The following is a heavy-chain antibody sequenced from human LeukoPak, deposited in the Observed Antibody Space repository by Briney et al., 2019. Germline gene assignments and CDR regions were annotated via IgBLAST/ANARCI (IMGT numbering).Heavy chain of an antibody. CDR3: ATGYYYDSSGQYYFDY. J-gene: IGHJ4*02. D-gene: IGHD3-22*01. CDR2: IIPIFGTA. V-gene: IGHV1-69*13. Sequence: SVKVSCKASGGTFSSYAISWVRQAPGQGLEWMGGIIPIFGTANYAQKFQGRVTITADESTSTAYMELSSLRSEDTAVYYCATGYYYDSSGQYYFDYWGQGTLVTVSS. CDR1: GGTFSSYA.